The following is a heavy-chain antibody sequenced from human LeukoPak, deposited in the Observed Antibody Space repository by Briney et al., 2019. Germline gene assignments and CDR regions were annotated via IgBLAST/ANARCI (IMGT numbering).Heavy chain of an antibody. V-gene: IGHV1-18*01. CDR3: VRDPTHYNWTLWYFDL. Sequence: ASVKVTCRSSGYTFTSYGISWVRQAPGQGLELIGWISTNTGYKNYAQRLLGRITMTTDTSKRTAYMEMRSLISDDTAVYYCVRDPTHYNWTLWYFDLWGRGTLISVSS. CDR1: GYTFTSYG. CDR2: ISTNTGYK. J-gene: IGHJ2*01. D-gene: IGHD1-20*01.